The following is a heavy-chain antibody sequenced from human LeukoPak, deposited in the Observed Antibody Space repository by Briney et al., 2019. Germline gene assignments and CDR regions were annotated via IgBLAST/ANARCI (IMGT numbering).Heavy chain of an antibody. CDR1: GFNFIDYS. CDR2: IGISSGNT. V-gene: IGHV3-48*01. Sequence: GGSLRLSCAASGFNFIDYSMNWVRQAPGKWLEWISYIGISSGNTKYADSVKGRFTISRDKARNSLYLQMNSLRVEDTAVYYCARDHRYAFDNWGHGTLVTVSS. D-gene: IGHD5-12*01. CDR3: ARDHRYAFDN. J-gene: IGHJ4*01.